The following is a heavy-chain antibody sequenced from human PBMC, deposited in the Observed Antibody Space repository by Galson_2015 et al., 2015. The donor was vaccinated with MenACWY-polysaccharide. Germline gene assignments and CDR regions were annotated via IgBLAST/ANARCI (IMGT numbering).Heavy chain of an antibody. CDR3: ARYCSTASCYNYFDY. J-gene: IGHJ4*02. D-gene: IGHD2-2*02. V-gene: IGHV4-39*01. CDR2: IFYSGDT. CDR1: GASISSSGYY. Sequence: SETLSLTCTVSGASISSSGYYWGWIRQPPGKGLEWIGSIFYSGDTYYNPSLKSRVTISVDTSKNQFSLKLCSVTAADTAVYYCARYCSTASCYNYFDYWGQGTLTTVSS.